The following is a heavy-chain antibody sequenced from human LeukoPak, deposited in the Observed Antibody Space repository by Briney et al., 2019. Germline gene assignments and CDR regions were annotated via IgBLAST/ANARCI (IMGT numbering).Heavy chain of an antibody. D-gene: IGHD6-13*01. J-gene: IGHJ3*02. CDR1: GYAFSRIT. Sequence: ASVKVSCKASGYAFSRITISWVRQAPGQGLEWMGWISLYNGNTNYAQKFQGSVTMTRDTSTTTVSMELRSLRSDDTAVYYCASPSSSYHDAFGIWGQGTMVTVSS. V-gene: IGHV1-18*01. CDR3: ASPSSSYHDAFGI. CDR2: ISLYNGNT.